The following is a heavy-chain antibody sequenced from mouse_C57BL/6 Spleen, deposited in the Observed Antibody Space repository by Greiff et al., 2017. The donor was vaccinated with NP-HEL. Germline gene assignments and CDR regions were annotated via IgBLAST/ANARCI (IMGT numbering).Heavy chain of an antibody. CDR3: ARSRATVVFDY. V-gene: IGHV1-64*01. CDR1: GYTFTSYW. Sequence: QVQLQQPGAELVKPGASVKLSCKASGYTFTSYWMHWVKQRPGQGLEWIGTIHPNSGSTNYNEKFKSKATLTVDKSSSTAYMQLSSLTSEDSAVYYCARSRATVVFDYWGQGTTLTVSS. CDR2: IHPNSGST. J-gene: IGHJ2*01. D-gene: IGHD1-1*01.